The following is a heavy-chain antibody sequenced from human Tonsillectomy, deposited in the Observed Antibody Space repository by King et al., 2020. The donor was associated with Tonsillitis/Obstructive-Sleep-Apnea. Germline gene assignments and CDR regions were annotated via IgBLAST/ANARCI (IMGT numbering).Heavy chain of an antibody. J-gene: IGHJ3*02. CDR2: IYYSGST. CDR1: GGSISSYY. D-gene: IGHD3-22*01. CDR3: ARRASHYYDSSGYDAFDI. Sequence: VQLQESGPGLVKPSETLSLTCTVSGGSISSYYWSWIRQPPGKGLEWIGYIYYSGSTNYNPSLKSRVTISVDTSKNQFSLKLSSVTAADTAVYYCARRASHYYDSSGYDAFDIWGQGTMVTVSS. V-gene: IGHV4-59*01.